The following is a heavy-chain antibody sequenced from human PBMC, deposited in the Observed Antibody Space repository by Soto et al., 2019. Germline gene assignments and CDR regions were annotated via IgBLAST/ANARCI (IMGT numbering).Heavy chain of an antibody. CDR1: GFTFSSYG. CDR3: ARESGYSYGLSYYYYGMDV. CDR2: IWYDGSNK. Sequence: PGGSLRLSCAASGFTFSSYGMHWVRQAPGKGLEWVAVIWYDGSNKYYADSVKGRFTISRDNSKNTLYLQMNSLRAEDTAVYYCARESGYSYGLSYYYYGMDVWGQGTTVTVSS. V-gene: IGHV3-33*01. D-gene: IGHD5-18*01. J-gene: IGHJ6*02.